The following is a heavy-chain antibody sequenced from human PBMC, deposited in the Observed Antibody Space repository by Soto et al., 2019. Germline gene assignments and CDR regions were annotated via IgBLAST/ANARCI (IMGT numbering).Heavy chain of an antibody. CDR3: ARLVWSYGTWFDP. CDR2: IYYSGST. D-gene: IGHD5-18*01. Sequence: SVPLSLTCTVSGGSICSSFWGWIRKHPGKGLEWIGYIYYSGSTNYNPSLKSRVTISVDTSKNQYSLKLSSVTAADTAVYYCARLVWSYGTWFDPWGQGTLVTVS. V-gene: IGHV4-59*08. J-gene: IGHJ5*02. CDR1: GGSICSSF.